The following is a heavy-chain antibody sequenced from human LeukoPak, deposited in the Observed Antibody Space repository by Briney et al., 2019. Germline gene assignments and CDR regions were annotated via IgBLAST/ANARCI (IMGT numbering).Heavy chain of an antibody. D-gene: IGHD6-13*01. J-gene: IGHJ4*02. CDR3: ARGGDSSNWYPGYFDY. V-gene: IGHV3-74*01. CDR2: INGDESST. Sequence: GGSLRLSCAASGFTFSSSWMHWVRQAPGKGLVWVSRINGDESSTSNAGSVKGRFTISRDNAKNTLYLQMDSLRAEDTAVYYCARGGDSSNWYPGYFDYWGQGALVTVSS. CDR1: GFTFSSSW.